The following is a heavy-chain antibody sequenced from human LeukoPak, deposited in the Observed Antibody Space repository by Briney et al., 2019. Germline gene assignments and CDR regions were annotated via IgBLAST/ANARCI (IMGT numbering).Heavy chain of an antibody. CDR3: AKDPPYYYDSSGYYA. Sequence: GGSLRLSCAAFGFTFSSYAMSWVRQAPGKGLEWVSAISGSGGSTYYADSVKGRFTISRDNSENTLYLQMNSLRAEDTAVYYCAKDPPYYYDSSGYYAWGQGTLVTVSS. CDR1: GFTFSSYA. V-gene: IGHV3-23*01. D-gene: IGHD3-22*01. J-gene: IGHJ5*02. CDR2: ISGSGGST.